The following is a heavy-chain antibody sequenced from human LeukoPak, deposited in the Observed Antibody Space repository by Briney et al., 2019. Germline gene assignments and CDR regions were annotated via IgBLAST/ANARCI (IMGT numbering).Heavy chain of an antibody. D-gene: IGHD4-11*01. V-gene: IGHV3-23*01. CDR1: GFTFSSYA. CDR3: AKRSVSATVKTYYFDY. J-gene: IGHJ4*02. Sequence: GGSLRLSCAASGFTFSSYAMSWVRQAPGKGLEWVSAISAGGTNTYYADSVKGRFTTSRDISKNTLYLQMSSLRAEDTAVYYCAKRSVSATVKTYYFDYWGQGTLVTVSS. CDR2: ISAGGTNT.